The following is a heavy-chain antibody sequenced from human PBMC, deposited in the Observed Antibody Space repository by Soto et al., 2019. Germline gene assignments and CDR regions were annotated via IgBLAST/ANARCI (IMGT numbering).Heavy chain of an antibody. J-gene: IGHJ6*02. CDR2: MNPINGAA. D-gene: IGHD6-13*01. CDR3: GRGPSPRAPAGGTPYYYAMDV. CDR1: GYDFTAYD. Sequence: ASVKVSCKASGYDFTAYDINWVRQASGQGLEWMGWMNPINGAAGSARRFQGRISMTRNTATGTAYLELTSLRSDDSAVYYCGRGPSPRAPAGGTPYYYAMDVWGQGTTVTVS. V-gene: IGHV1-8*02.